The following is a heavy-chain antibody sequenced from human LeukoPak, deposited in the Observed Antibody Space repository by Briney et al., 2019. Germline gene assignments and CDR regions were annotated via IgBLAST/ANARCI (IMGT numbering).Heavy chain of an antibody. Sequence: GGSLRLSCAASGFTFSSYSMNWVRQAPGKGLEWVSSISSSSSYIYYADSVKGRFTISRDNAKNSLYLQMNSLRAEDTAVYYCASIIAAAGTGSYWGQGTLVTVSS. CDR2: ISSSSSYI. J-gene: IGHJ4*02. D-gene: IGHD6-13*01. CDR3: ASIIAAAGTGSY. CDR1: GFTFSSYS. V-gene: IGHV3-21*01.